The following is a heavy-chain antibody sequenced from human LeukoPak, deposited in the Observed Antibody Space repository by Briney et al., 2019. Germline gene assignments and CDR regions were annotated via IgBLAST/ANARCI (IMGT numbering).Heavy chain of an antibody. Sequence: ASVKVSCKASGYTFTGYYMHGVRQAPGQGLEWMGWINPSGGSTSYAQKFQGRVTMTRDMSTSTVYMELSSLRSEDTAVYYCARDRGWELRWFELDYWGQGTLVTVSS. CDR1: GYTFTGYY. J-gene: IGHJ4*02. V-gene: IGHV1-46*01. CDR2: INPSGGST. CDR3: ARDRGWELRWFELDY. D-gene: IGHD1-26*01.